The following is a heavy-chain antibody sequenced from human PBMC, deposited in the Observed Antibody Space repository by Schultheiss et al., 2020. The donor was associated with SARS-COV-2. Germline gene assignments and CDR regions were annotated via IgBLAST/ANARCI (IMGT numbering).Heavy chain of an antibody. CDR2: ISYDGSNK. Sequence: GGSLRLSCAASGFTFSSYAMHWVRQAPGKGLEWVAVISYDGSNKYYADSVKGRFTISRDNSKNTLYLQMNSLKTEDTAVYYCTTLSSGTPDYWGQGTLVTVSS. CDR3: TTLSSGTPDY. V-gene: IGHV3-30*07. CDR1: GFTFSSYA. J-gene: IGHJ4*02. D-gene: IGHD1-7*01.